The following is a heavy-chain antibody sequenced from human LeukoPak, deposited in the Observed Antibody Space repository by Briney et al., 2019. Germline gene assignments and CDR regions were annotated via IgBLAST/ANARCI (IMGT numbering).Heavy chain of an antibody. D-gene: IGHD3-22*01. V-gene: IGHV1-69*13. J-gene: IGHJ3*02. Sequence: SVKVSCKASGGTFSSYAISWVRQAPGQGLEWMGGIIPIFGTANYAQKFQGRVTITADESTSTAYMELSSLRSEDTAVYYCARGDSSGYSDAFDIWGQGTMVTVSS. CDR3: ARGDSSGYSDAFDI. CDR2: IIPIFGTA. CDR1: GGTFSSYA.